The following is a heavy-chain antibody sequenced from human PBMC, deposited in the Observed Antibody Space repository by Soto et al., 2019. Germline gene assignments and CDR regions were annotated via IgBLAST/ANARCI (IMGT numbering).Heavy chain of an antibody. J-gene: IGHJ6*02. CDR1: GYTFTGYY. V-gene: IGHV1-2*04. Sequence: ASVKVSCKASGYTFTGYYMHWVRQAPGQGLEWMGWINPNSGGTNYAQKFQGWVTMTRDTSISTAYMELSRLRSDDTAVYYCARAKGRDVVATVPLYYYGMDVWGQGTTDTVSS. CDR3: ARAKGRDVVATVPLYYYGMDV. CDR2: INPNSGGT. D-gene: IGHD5-12*01.